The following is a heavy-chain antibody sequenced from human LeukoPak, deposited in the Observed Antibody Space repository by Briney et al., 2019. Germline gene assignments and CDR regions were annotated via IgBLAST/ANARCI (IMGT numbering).Heavy chain of an antibody. V-gene: IGHV3-15*01. CDR3: TTSSVPGIDY. Sequence: PGGSLRLSCAASGFTFSSYEMNWVRQAPGKGLEWVGRIKSKIHGGTIDYAAPVKGRFTIPRDDSENTVYLQMSSLRTEDTAMYYCTTSSVPGIDYWGQGIQVTVSS. D-gene: IGHD6-19*01. J-gene: IGHJ4*02. CDR1: GFTFSSYE. CDR2: IKSKIHGGTI.